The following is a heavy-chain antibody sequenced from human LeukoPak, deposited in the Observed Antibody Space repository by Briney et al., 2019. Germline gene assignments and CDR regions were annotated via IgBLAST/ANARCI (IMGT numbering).Heavy chain of an antibody. CDR3: AGLITRMGAFDI. CDR1: GGSISSYY. V-gene: IGHV4-4*07. Sequence: SSETLSLTCAVSGGSISSYYWSWLRQPAGRGLEWIGRIYTSGSTNYNPSLKSRVTISVDKSKNQFSLKLSSVTAADTAVYYWAGLITRMGAFDIWGQGTMVTVSS. D-gene: IGHD3-16*01. CDR2: IYTSGST. J-gene: IGHJ3*02.